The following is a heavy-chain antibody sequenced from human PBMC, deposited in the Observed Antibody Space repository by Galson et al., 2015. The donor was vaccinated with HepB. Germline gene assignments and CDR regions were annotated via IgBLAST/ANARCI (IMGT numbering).Heavy chain of an antibody. CDR2: IKQDGSEK. J-gene: IGHJ6*02. CDR3: ARDYGDNYYYYGMDV. CDR1: GFTFSSYW. V-gene: IGHV3-7*01. D-gene: IGHD4-17*01. Sequence: SLRLSCAASGFTFSSYWMSWVRQAPGKGLEWVANIKQDGSEKYYVDSVKGRFTISRDNAKNSLYLQMNSLRAEETAVYYCARDYGDNYYYYGMDVWGQGTTVTVSS.